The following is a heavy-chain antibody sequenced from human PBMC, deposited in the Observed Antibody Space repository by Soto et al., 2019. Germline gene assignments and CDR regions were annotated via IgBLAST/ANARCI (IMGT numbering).Heavy chain of an antibody. V-gene: IGHV1-18*01. Sequence: ASVKVSCKASGYTFINHGVSWVRQAPGQGLEWMGWISAYNGDKKYAQNVQGRVALTTDTSTSTAYMEMRSVSAADTAMYFCARLGLTGPPVQYHHYGLDVWGQGVTLPVSS. J-gene: IGHJ6*02. CDR3: ARLGLTGPPVQYHHYGLDV. CDR2: ISAYNGDK. CDR1: GYTFINHG. D-gene: IGHD3-9*01.